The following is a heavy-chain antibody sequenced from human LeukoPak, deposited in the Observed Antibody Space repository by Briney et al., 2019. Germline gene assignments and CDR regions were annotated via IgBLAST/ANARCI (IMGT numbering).Heavy chain of an antibody. D-gene: IGHD6-13*01. V-gene: IGHV3-9*01. J-gene: IGHJ4*02. CDR2: ISLNSGSI. Sequence: PEGSLRLSCEASGFTFDDYAMHWVRQAPGKGLEWVSGISLNSGSIGYADSVKGRFTISRDNAKNSLYLEMNSLRADDTAFYCCAKLTKRMYSSSWYGGFDSWGQGTLVTVSS. CDR1: GFTFDDYA. CDR3: AKLTKRMYSSSWYGGFDS.